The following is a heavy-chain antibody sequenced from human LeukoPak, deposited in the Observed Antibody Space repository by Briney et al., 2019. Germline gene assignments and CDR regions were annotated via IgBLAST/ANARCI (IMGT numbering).Heavy chain of an antibody. Sequence: ASVKVSCKTSGYTFTSRALHWVRLAPGPRLEWMGWINTGNGNTEYSQKFQDRVTITRDPSASTADMELSSLRSEDTAVYYCARDRSAWRFYYFDYWGQGTLVTVSS. V-gene: IGHV1-3*04. CDR3: ARDRSAWRFYYFDY. CDR1: GYTFTSRA. CDR2: INTGNGNT. J-gene: IGHJ4*02. D-gene: IGHD3-3*01.